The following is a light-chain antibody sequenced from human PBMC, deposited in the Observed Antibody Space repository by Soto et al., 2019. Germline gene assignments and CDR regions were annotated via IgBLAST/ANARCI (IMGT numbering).Light chain of an antibody. CDR1: SGHSSYI. CDR2: VEGSGSF. Sequence: QSVLTQSSSASASLGSSVKLTCTLSSGHSSYIIAWHQQQPGKAPRYLMKVEGSGSFNKGSGVPDRFSGHRSGADRYLTISSVQFEDAADYYCETWDSNTWVFGGGTKVTVL. V-gene: IGLV4-60*02. J-gene: IGLJ3*02. CDR3: ETWDSNTWV.